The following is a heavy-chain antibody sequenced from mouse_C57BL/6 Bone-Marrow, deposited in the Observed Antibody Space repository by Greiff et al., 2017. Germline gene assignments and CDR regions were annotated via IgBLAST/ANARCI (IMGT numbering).Heavy chain of an antibody. J-gene: IGHJ1*03. CDR2: ISSGGSYT. CDR3: ARRGDGRDWYFDV. CDR1: GFPFSSYG. Sequence: EVKLMESGGDLVKPGGSLKLSCAASGFPFSSYGMSWVRQTPDKRLEWVATISSGGSYTYYPDSVKGRFTISRDNAKNTLYLQMSSLKSEDTAMYYCARRGDGRDWYFDVWGTGTTVTVSS. V-gene: IGHV5-6*02.